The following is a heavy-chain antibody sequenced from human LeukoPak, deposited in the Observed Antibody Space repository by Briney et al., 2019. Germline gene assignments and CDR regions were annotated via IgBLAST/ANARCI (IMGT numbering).Heavy chain of an antibody. Sequence: GGSLRLSCAASGFTFSGYSMNWVRQAPGKGLEYVSYISSTSGTIYHADSVKGRFTIPRDNAKNSLYLQMNSLRDEDTAVYYCGRDTRYAFDIWGQGTMVTVSS. J-gene: IGHJ3*02. V-gene: IGHV3-48*02. CDR2: ISSTSGTI. CDR1: GFTFSGYS. CDR3: GRDTRYAFDI.